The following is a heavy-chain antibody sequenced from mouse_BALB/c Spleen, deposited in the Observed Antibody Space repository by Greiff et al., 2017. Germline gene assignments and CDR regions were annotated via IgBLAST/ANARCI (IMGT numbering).Heavy chain of an antibody. J-gene: IGHJ3*01. D-gene: IGHD2-1*01. CDR1: GFTFTDYY. V-gene: IGHV7-3*02. CDR2: IRNKANGYTT. Sequence: EVMLVESGGGLVQPGGSLRLSCATSGFTFTDYYMSWVRQPPGKALEWLGFIRNKANGYTTEYSASVKGRFTISRDNSQSILYLQMNTLRAEDSATYYCARDGNYVGFAYWGQGTLVTVSA. CDR3: ARDGNYVGFAY.